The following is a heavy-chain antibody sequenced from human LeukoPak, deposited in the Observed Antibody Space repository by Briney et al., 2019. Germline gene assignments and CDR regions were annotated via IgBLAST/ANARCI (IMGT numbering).Heavy chain of an antibody. J-gene: IGHJ6*03. CDR2: ISSSGSTI. Sequence: GGSLGLSCAASGFTFSDYYMSWIRQAPGKGLEWVSYISSSGSTICYADSVKGRFTISRDNAKNSLYLQMNSLRAEDTAVYYCAKVGVAMDQYYYYYMDVWGKGTTVTVSS. CDR3: AKVGVAMDQYYYYYMDV. V-gene: IGHV3-11*04. CDR1: GFTFSDYY. D-gene: IGHD3-16*01.